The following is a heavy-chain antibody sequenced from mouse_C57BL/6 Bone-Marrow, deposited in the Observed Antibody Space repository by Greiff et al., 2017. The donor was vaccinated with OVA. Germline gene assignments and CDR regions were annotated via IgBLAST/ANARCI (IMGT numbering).Heavy chain of an antibody. J-gene: IGHJ3*01. Sequence: EVQLQQSGPVLVKPGASVKMSCKASGYTFTDYYMNWVKQSHGKSLEWIGVINPYNGGTSYNQKFKGKATLTVDKSSSTAYMELNSLTSEDSAVYYCARGAHSSGSAWFAYWGQGTLVTVSA. D-gene: IGHD3-2*02. CDR3: ARGAHSSGSAWFAY. CDR2: INPYNGGT. CDR1: GYTFTDYY. V-gene: IGHV1-19*01.